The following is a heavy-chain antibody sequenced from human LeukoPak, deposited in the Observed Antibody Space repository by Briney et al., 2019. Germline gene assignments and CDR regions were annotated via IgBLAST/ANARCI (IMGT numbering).Heavy chain of an antibody. V-gene: IGHV3-23*01. CDR2: ISSSGGSA. Sequence: PGGSLRLSCAASGFTFSIYAMSWVRPASGKGVEWVSVISSSGGSAYYADSVKGRFTISRDNSKNTLYLQMNNLRAEDTAVYYCAKDLSSGYFYFDYWGQGTLVTVSS. CDR1: GFTFSIYA. CDR3: AKDLSSGYFYFDY. J-gene: IGHJ4*02. D-gene: IGHD3-22*01.